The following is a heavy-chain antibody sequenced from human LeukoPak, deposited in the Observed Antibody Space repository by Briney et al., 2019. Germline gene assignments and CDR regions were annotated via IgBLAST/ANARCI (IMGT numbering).Heavy chain of an antibody. V-gene: IGHV1-8*02. CDR2: MNPNSGNT. CDR1: GYTFTGYY. J-gene: IGHJ6*03. Sequence: ASVTVSCKSSGYTFTGYYLHWVRQATGQGLDWVGWMNPNSGNTGYAQKFQDRVTMTRNTSISTAYMELSSLRSEDTAVYYCARVNLPHTYYDILTGYYNSYYYYYYMDVWGKGTTVTISS. D-gene: IGHD3-9*01. CDR3: ARVNLPHTYYDILTGYYNSYYYYYYMDV.